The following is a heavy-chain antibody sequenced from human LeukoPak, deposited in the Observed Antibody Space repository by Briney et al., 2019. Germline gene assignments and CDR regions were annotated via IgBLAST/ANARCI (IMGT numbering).Heavy chain of an antibody. CDR1: GFLFSNDA. Sequence: GRSLRLSCAASGFLFSNDAMHWVRQAPGKGLEWVAFIWFDGSNKHYADSVKGRFTISRENSEDTLYLQMSSLRAEDTAVYYCVRDRSGSGFAFDSWGQGALVTVSS. CDR2: IWFDGSNK. J-gene: IGHJ4*02. CDR3: VRDRSGSGFAFDS. V-gene: IGHV3-33*01. D-gene: IGHD1-1*01.